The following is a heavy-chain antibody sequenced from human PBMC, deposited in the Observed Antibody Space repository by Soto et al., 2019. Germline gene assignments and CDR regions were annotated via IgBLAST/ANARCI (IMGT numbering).Heavy chain of an antibody. CDR1: GGSISSYY. V-gene: IGHV4-59*01. Sequence: SETLSLTCTVSGGSISSYYWSWIRQPPGKGLEWIGYIYYSGSTNYNPSLKSRVTISVDTSKNQFSLKLSSVTAADTAVYYCARHVRGVDGNLFDYWGQGTLVTVS. CDR3: ARHVRGVDGNLFDY. D-gene: IGHD1-1*01. CDR2: IYYSGST. J-gene: IGHJ4*02.